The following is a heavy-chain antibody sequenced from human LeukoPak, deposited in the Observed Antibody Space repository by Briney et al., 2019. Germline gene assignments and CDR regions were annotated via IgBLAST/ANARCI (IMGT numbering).Heavy chain of an antibody. V-gene: IGHV4-39*01. CDR3: ARRAYCSSTSCYGYWFDP. J-gene: IGHJ5*02. D-gene: IGHD2-2*01. CDR2: VYYSGST. CDR1: GGSISSSSYY. Sequence: SETLSLTCTVSGGSISSSSYYWGWIRRPPGKGLEWIGIVYYSGSTYYNPSLKSRLTISVDTSKNQFSLKLSSVTATDTAVYYCARRAYCSSTSCYGYWFDPWGQGTLVTVSS.